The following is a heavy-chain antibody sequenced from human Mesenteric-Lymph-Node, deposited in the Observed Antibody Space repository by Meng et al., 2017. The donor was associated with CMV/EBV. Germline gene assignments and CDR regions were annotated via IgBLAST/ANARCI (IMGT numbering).Heavy chain of an antibody. CDR2: ISYDGSNK. CDR1: GFTFSKYA. Sequence: GGSLRLSCAVSGFTFSKYAMHWVRQAPGKGLEWVAVISYDGSNKYYADSVKGRFTISRDNSKNTLYLQMNSLRADDTAVYYCASREDYCTSTTCHDYWGQGTLVTVSS. V-gene: IGHV3-30*14. J-gene: IGHJ4*02. D-gene: IGHD2-2*01. CDR3: ASREDYCTSTTCHDY.